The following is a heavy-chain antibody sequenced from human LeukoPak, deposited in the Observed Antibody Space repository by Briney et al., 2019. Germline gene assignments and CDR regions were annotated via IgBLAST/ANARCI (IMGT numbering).Heavy chain of an antibody. D-gene: IGHD1-26*01. CDR2: MYYSGSA. V-gene: IGHV4-59*01. CDR1: GGSISNYY. Sequence: PSETLSLTCTVSGGSISNYYWSWIRQPPGKGLEWIGYMYYSGSANYNPSLKSRVTVSVDTSKNQFSLKVNSVTAADMAVYYCATDNSGSYSGAFDIWGQGTMVTVSS. CDR3: ATDNSGSYSGAFDI. J-gene: IGHJ3*02.